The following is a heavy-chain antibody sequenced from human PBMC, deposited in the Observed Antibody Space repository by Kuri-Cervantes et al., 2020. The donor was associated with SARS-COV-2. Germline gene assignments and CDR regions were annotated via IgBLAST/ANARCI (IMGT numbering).Heavy chain of an antibody. J-gene: IGHJ4*02. D-gene: IGHD2-2*01. CDR2: TYYRSKWYN. Sequence: SQTLSLTCASSGVSLPSNSATWNWIRQSPSRGLEWLGRTYYRSKWYNDYAVSVKSRITINPDTSKNQFSLQLNSVTPEDTAVYYCSRAQYCSSTSCADYWGQGTLVTVSS. CDR3: SRAQYCSSTSCADY. V-gene: IGHV6-1*01. CDR1: GVSLPSNSAT.